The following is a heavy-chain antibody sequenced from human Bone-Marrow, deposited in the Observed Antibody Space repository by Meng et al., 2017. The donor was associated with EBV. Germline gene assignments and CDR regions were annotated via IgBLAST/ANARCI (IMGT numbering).Heavy chain of an antibody. CDR2: LIPLSDAP. V-gene: IGHV1-69*01. D-gene: IGHD3-10*01. CDR3: ASYHGSGSSIDY. CDR1: GGTFRSDA. J-gene: IGHJ4*02. Sequence: PVVQVGPGVKKPGSSGKAACTTSGGTFRSDAISWVRQAPGQGLEWMGGLIPLSDAPHYAQKFQGRVTITADESTSTHYLDLSGLRAEDTAVYYCASYHGSGSSIDYWGQGTLVTVSS.